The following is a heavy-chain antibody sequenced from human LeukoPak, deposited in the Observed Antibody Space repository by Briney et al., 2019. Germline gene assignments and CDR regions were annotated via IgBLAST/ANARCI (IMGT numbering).Heavy chain of an antibody. D-gene: IGHD3-22*01. CDR3: ARDFSSGYTTFDY. CDR1: GYTFTAYY. CDR2: INPNSGGT. Sequence: ASVKVSCKASGYTFTAYYMHWARQAPGQGLEWMGWINPNSGGTNYAQKFQGRVTMTRDTSISTAYMELSRLRSDDTAVYYCARDFSSGYTTFDYWGQGTLVTVSS. J-gene: IGHJ4*02. V-gene: IGHV1-2*02.